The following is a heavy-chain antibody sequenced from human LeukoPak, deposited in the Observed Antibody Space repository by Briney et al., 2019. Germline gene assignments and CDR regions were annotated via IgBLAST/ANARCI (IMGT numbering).Heavy chain of an antibody. V-gene: IGHV3-33*01. CDR3: ARDGIAAADHYFDY. D-gene: IGHD6-13*01. Sequence: PGGSLRLSCAASGFTFSSYGMHWVRQAPGKGLEWVAVIWYDGSNKYYADSVKGRFTISRDNSKNTLYLQMNSLRAEDTAVYYCARDGIAAADHYFDYWGQGTLVTVSS. J-gene: IGHJ4*02. CDR2: IWYDGSNK. CDR1: GFTFSSYG.